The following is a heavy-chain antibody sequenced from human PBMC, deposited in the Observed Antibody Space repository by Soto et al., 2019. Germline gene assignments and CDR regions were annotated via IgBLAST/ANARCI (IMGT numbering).Heavy chain of an antibody. Sequence: SETLSLTCAVYGGSFSGYYWSWIRQPPGKGLEWIGEINHSGSTNYNPSLKSRVTISVDTSKNQFSLKLSSVTAADTAVYYCARDTPYYDFWSGYPNWFDPWGQGTLVTVSS. J-gene: IGHJ5*02. D-gene: IGHD3-3*01. V-gene: IGHV4-34*01. CDR2: INHSGST. CDR1: GGSFSGYY. CDR3: ARDTPYYDFWSGYPNWFDP.